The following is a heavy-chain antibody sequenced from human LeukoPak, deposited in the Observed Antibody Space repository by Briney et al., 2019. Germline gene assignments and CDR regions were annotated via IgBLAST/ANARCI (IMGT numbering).Heavy chain of an antibody. CDR3: AKGWYSASCYDY. CDR1: GLTFSSYA. CDR2: ISGSGGST. D-gene: IGHD2-2*01. Sequence: GGSLRLSCAASGLTFSSYAMSWVRQAPGKGLEWVSAISGSGGSTYYADSVKGRFTISRDNSKNTLYLQMNSLRAEDTAVYYCAKGWYSASCYDYWGQGTLVTVSS. J-gene: IGHJ4*02. V-gene: IGHV3-23*01.